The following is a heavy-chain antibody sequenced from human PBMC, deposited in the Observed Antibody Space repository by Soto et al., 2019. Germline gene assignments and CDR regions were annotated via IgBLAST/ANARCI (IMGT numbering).Heavy chain of an antibody. CDR2: IYYSGST. Sequence: PSETLSLTCTVSGGSISSYYWSWIRQPPGKGLEWIGYIYYSGSTNYNPSLKSRVTISVDTSKNQFSLKLSSVTAADTAVYYCASDYGDYQYFQHWGQGTLVTVSS. D-gene: IGHD4-17*01. CDR3: ASDYGDYQYFQH. CDR1: GGSISSYY. V-gene: IGHV4-59*08. J-gene: IGHJ1*01.